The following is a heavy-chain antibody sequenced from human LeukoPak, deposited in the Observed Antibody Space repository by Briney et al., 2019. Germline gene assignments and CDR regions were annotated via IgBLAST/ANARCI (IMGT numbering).Heavy chain of an antibody. CDR2: IRYDGSNK. J-gene: IGHJ4*02. Sequence: GVSLRLSCAASGFTFSSYGMHWVRQAPGKGLEWVAFIRYDGSNKYYADSVKGRFTISRDNSKNTLYLQMNSLRAEDTAVYYCAKEIAAAGSLDYWGQGTLVTVSS. V-gene: IGHV3-30*02. CDR1: GFTFSSYG. CDR3: AKEIAAAGSLDY. D-gene: IGHD6-13*01.